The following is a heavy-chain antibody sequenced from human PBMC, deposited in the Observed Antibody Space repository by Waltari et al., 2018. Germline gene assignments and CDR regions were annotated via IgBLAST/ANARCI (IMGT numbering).Heavy chain of an antibody. CDR3: ATSMTTGFTDV. D-gene: IGHD4-4*01. Sequence: QVQLVQSGAEVKKPGASVKVSCKASGYTFTGYYMHWVRQAPGQGLEWMGRINPNRGGTNDAQKFQGRVTMTEDTSTDTAYMELSSLRSEDTAVYYCATSMTTGFTDVWGKGTTVTVSS. J-gene: IGHJ6*04. CDR2: INPNRGGT. V-gene: IGHV1-2*06. CDR1: GYTFTGYY.